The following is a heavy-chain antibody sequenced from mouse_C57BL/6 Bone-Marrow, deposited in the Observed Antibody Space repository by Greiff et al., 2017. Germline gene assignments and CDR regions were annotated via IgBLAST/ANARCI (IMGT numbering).Heavy chain of an antibody. J-gene: IGHJ4*01. D-gene: IGHD3-2*02. V-gene: IGHV1-5*01. CDR3: TDSSCYDYAMDY. Sequence: EVLLVESGTVLARPGASVKMSCKTSGYTFTSYWMHWVKQRPGQGLEWIGAIYPGNSDTSYNQKFKGKAKLTAVTSASTAYMELSSLTNEDSAVYDCTDSSCYDYAMDYWGQGTSVTVSS. CDR2: IYPGNSDT. CDR1: GYTFTSYW.